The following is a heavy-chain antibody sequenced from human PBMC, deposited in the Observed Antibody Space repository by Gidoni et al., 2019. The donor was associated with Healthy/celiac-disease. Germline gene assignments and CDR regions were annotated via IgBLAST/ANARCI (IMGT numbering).Heavy chain of an antibody. CDR3: ARDRDCSGGSCFLSYFDY. Sequence: EVQLVESGGGLVQPGGSLRLSCAASGFTFSSYSLNWVRQAQGKGLEWVSYISSSSSTIYYADSVKGRFTISRDNAKNSLYLQMNSLRAEDTAVYYCARDRDCSGGSCFLSYFDYWGQGTLVTVSS. D-gene: IGHD2-15*01. CDR2: ISSSSSTI. V-gene: IGHV3-48*01. CDR1: GFTFSSYS. J-gene: IGHJ4*02.